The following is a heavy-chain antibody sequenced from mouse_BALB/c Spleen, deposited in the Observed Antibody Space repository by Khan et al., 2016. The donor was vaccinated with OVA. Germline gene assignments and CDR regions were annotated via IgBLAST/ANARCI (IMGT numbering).Heavy chain of an antibody. CDR2: FNPSNGGA. CDR3: ARSEYGNPFAY. J-gene: IGHJ3*01. D-gene: IGHD2-1*01. V-gene: IGHV1S81*02. CDR1: GYTFTSYY. Sequence: QVQLQQPGAELVKPGASVKISCKASGYTFTSYYMYWVKQRPGQGLEWIGGFNPSNGGAHFNEKFKNQVTLTVDKSSSTAYMQLSSLTSEDSAVYYCARSEYGNPFAYWGQGTLVTVSA.